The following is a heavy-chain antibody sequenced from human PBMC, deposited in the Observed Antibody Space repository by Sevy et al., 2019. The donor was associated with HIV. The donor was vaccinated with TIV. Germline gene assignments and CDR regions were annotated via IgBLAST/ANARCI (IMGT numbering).Heavy chain of an antibody. CDR3: ARDIGFSGKYYGF. CDR2: IYYSGST. Sequence: SETLSLTCTVSGGSISSGYYYWSWIRQHPGKGLEWIGYIYYSGSTYYNPSPKSRVTMSVDTSKNQFSLKLSSVTPADTAVYYCARDIGFSGKYYGFWGQGTLVTVSS. D-gene: IGHD1-26*01. J-gene: IGHJ4*02. V-gene: IGHV4-31*03. CDR1: GGSISSGYYY.